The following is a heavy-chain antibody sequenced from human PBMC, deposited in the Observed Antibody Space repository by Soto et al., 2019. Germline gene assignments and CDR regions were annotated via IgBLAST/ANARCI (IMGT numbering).Heavy chain of an antibody. CDR2: ISCDGRNK. D-gene: IGHD2-21*02. Sequence: QVQLVESGGGVVQPGRSLRLSCAASGFTFSSYAMHWVRQAPGKGLEWVAVISCDGRNKYYADSVKGRFTISRDNSKNTLYLQMNSLRAEDPAVYYSARDTSTVGPIAYCGGDCYSGYFDYWGQGTLVTVSS. V-gene: IGHV3-30*04. CDR3: ARDTSTVGPIAYCGGDCYSGYFDY. CDR1: GFTFSSYA. J-gene: IGHJ4*02.